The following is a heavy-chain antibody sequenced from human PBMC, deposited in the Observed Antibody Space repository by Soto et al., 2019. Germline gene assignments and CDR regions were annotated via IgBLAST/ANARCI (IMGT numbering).Heavy chain of an antibody. CDR3: ARLEGLATISYYFDF. V-gene: IGHV4-34*01. CDR2: INHSGET. J-gene: IGHJ4*02. D-gene: IGHD3-9*01. CDR1: GGSLSGFY. Sequence: SETLSLTCAVSGGSLSGFYWTWIRQSPGKGLQWLGEINHSGETNYNPSLKSRVTISLDPSKNKFSLKLNSVTAADSAVYYCARLEGLATISYYFDFWGQGALVTVSS.